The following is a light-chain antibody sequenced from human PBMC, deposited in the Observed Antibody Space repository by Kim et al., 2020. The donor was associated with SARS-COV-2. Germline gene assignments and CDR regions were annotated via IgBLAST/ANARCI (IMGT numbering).Light chain of an antibody. V-gene: IGLV1-47*01. Sequence: GQSVPISCSGSSSNIGNNFVFWSRQLPGAAPKLLIYRNDQRPSGVPDRISGSKSGTSASLAISGLRSEDEADYYCASWDDSLNGQLFGGGTQLTVL. CDR3: ASWDDSLNGQL. J-gene: IGLJ3*02. CDR1: SSNIGNNF. CDR2: RND.